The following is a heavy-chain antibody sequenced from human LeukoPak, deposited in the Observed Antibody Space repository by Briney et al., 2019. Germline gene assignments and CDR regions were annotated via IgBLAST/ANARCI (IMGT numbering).Heavy chain of an antibody. J-gene: IGHJ4*02. CDR3: ARPYSSSWYYFDY. D-gene: IGHD6-13*01. CDR1: GFTFSSYS. CDR2: ISSSSSYI. Sequence: PGGSLRLSCAASGFTFSSYSMNWVRQAPGKGLEWVSSISSSSSYIYYADSVKGRFTIFRDNAKNSLYLQMNSLRAEDTAVYYCARPYSSSWYYFDYWGQGTLVTVSS. V-gene: IGHV3-21*01.